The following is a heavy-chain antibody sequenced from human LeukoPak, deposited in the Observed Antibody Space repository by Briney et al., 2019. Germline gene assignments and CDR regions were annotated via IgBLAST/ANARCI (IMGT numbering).Heavy chain of an antibody. V-gene: IGHV3-7*01. CDR3: ARVSITMIVVVTYYFDY. D-gene: IGHD3-22*01. CDR2: IKQDGSEK. J-gene: IGHJ4*02. Sequence: PGGSLRLPCAASGFTFSSYWMSWVRQAPGKGLEWVANIKQDGSEKYYVDSVKGRFTISRDNAKNSLYLQMNSLRAEDTAVYYCARVSITMIVVVTYYFDYWGQGTLVTVSS. CDR1: GFTFSSYW.